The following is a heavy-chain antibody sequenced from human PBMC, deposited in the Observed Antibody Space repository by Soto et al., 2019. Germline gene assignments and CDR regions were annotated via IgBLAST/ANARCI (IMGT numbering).Heavy chain of an antibody. Sequence: ASVKVSCKPSGHSFSNFYVHWVRQAPGQGLEWMGIIDPSSGTTSYTQKFQERVTMTRDTSMSTVYMELSRLRSEDTAVYYCARGAVVVPNGLIAGMDVWGLGTTVTVSS. J-gene: IGHJ6*02. CDR1: GHSFSNFY. D-gene: IGHD2-15*01. CDR2: IDPSSGTT. V-gene: IGHV1-46*01. CDR3: ARGAVVVPNGLIAGMDV.